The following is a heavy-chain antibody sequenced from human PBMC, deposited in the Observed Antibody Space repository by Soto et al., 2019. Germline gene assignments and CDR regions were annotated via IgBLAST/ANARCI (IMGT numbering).Heavy chain of an antibody. J-gene: IGHJ4*02. CDR1: GYTFSSYD. CDR3: AKGSWRGYCGDTSCYTINY. V-gene: IGHV1-8*01. D-gene: IGHD2-2*02. Sequence: SVKVSCKASGYTFSSYDIHWVRQATVQGLEWMGWMNPDRGNTGFAQKVQGRVTMTIHTSMNTAYLALSSLTYEDRDVCFCAKGSWRGYCGDTSCYTINYWGQGTLVTVSS. CDR2: MNPDRGNT.